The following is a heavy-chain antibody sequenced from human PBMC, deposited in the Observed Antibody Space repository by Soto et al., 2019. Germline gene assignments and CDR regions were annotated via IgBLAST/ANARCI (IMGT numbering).Heavy chain of an antibody. D-gene: IGHD3-22*01. CDR3: ARGDYYDSSGPFSDAFDI. V-gene: IGHV3-7*04. CDR2: IKPDGSQK. J-gene: IGHJ3*02. CDR1: GFTFSSYW. Sequence: HPGGSLRPSCAASGFTFSSYWMSCVRQAPGKGLEWVANIKPDGSQKWYVDSVKGRFTISRDNAKKSLYLQMNSLRAEDTAVYYCARGDYYDSSGPFSDAFDIWGQGTMVTVSS.